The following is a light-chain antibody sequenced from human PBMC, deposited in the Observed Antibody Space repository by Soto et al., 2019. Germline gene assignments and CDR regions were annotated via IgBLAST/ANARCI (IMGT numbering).Light chain of an antibody. J-gene: IGKJ1*01. Sequence: DIQMTQSPSTLSASVGDRVTITCRASQNIERWLAWYQRKPGKAPKLLLYDVSSLESGVPSRFSGSGSATEFILTINGLQPDDFATYFCQQFKSGTWTFGQGTKVEVK. CDR1: QNIERW. CDR3: QQFKSGTWT. CDR2: DVS. V-gene: IGKV1-5*01.